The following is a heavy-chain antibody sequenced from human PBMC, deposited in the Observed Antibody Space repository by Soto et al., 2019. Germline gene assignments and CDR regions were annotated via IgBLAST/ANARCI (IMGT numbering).Heavy chain of an antibody. CDR3: ARAPRKGVYYYDSSGYYVF. J-gene: IGHJ4*02. V-gene: IGHV4-4*02. D-gene: IGHD3-22*01. CDR1: GGSISSSNW. CDR2: IYYSGST. Sequence: SETLSLTCAVSGGSISSSNWWSWVRQPPGKGLEWIGEIYYSGSTYYNPSLKSRVTISVDTSKNQFSLKLSSVTAADTAVYYCARAPRKGVYYYDSSGYYVFWGQGTLVTVSS.